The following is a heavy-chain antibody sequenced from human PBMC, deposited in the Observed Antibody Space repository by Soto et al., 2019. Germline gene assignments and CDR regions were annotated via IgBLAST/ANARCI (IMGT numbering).Heavy chain of an antibody. J-gene: IGHJ4*02. CDR1: GGSFSGYY. CDR3: ARARTLDY. V-gene: IGHV4-34*01. CDR2: INHSGST. Sequence: QVQLQQWGAGLLKPSETLSLTCAVYGGSFSGYYWSWIRQPPGKGLEWIGEINHSGSTNYNPSLKSRVTISVDTSKTQFSLKLSSVTAADTAVYYCARARTLDYWGQGTLVTVSS.